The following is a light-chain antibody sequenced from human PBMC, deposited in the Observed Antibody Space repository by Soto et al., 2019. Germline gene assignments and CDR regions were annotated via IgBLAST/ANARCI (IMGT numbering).Light chain of an antibody. J-gene: IGKJ5*01. CDR2: GAS. V-gene: IGKV3-15*01. CDR3: QQYNTWPPIT. Sequence: EIVLTQSPGTLSLSPGERATLSCWASQSVSSNLAWYQQKPGPAPRLLIYGASTRATGIPDRFSGSGSGTEFTLTISSLQSEDFAVYYRQQYNTWPPITFGQGTRLEI. CDR1: QSVSSN.